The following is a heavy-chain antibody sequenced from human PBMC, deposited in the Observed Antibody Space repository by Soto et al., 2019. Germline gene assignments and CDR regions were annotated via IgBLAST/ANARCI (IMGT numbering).Heavy chain of an antibody. CDR2: IYYSGST. Sequence: QLQLQESGPGLVKPSETLSLTCTVSGGSISISNYYWGWIRHPPGKGLEWIGSIYYSGSTYYNPSLTSRVTIPRDTSKNQFPLKLSSVTAADTAVYYCARHPNIVGATAWFDPWGQGTLVTVSS. D-gene: IGHD1-26*01. V-gene: IGHV4-39*01. J-gene: IGHJ5*02. CDR1: GGSISISNYY. CDR3: ARHPNIVGATAWFDP.